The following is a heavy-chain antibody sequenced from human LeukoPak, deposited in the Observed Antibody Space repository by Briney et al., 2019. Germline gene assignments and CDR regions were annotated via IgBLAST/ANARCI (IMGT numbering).Heavy chain of an antibody. J-gene: IGHJ5*02. Sequence: GGSLRLSCAASGFTFRSFVMHWVRQPPGKGLEWVSDISYDGSSKYYADSVKGRFTITKDDSKNTLYLQMNSPRAEDSALYYCAKDANGDGDLESWGQGTLVTVSP. D-gene: IGHD4-17*01. CDR2: ISYDGSSK. CDR3: AKDANGDGDLES. CDR1: GFTFRSFV. V-gene: IGHV3-30*04.